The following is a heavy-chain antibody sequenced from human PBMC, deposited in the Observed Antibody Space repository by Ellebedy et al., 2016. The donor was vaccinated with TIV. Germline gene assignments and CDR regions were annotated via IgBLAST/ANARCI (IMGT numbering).Heavy chain of an antibody. CDR3: ARDGVYSHFDY. CDR1: GGSISSYY. J-gene: IGHJ4*02. CDR2: IYYSGST. D-gene: IGHD5-18*01. Sequence: SETLSLTXTVSGGSISSYYWSWIRQPPGKGLEWIGYIYYSGSTNYNPSLKSRVTISVDTSKNQFSLKLSSVTAADTAVYCCARDGVYSHFDYWGQGTLVTVSS. V-gene: IGHV4-59*13.